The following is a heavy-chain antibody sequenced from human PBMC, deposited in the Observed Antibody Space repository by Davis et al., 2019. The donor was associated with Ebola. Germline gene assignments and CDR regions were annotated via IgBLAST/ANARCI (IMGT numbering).Heavy chain of an antibody. CDR1: GYTFTNYY. Sequence: AASVKVSCKASGYTFTNYYMHWVRQAPGQGLEWMGRINPKSGDTNYAQKFQGRVTMTRDTSISTVSMELSRLRSADTAVYYCARPGNYFDSGNALDYWGQGTLVTASS. V-gene: IGHV1-2*06. CDR3: ARPGNYFDSGNALDY. J-gene: IGHJ4*02. CDR2: INPKSGDT. D-gene: IGHD3-10*01.